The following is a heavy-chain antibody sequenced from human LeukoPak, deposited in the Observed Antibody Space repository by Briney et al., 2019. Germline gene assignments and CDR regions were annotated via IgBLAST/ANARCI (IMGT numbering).Heavy chain of an antibody. CDR3: ARISAQQLVFGY. D-gene: IGHD6-13*01. J-gene: IGHJ4*02. CDR2: ISSSSSSYI. CDR1: GFTFNSYS. Sequence: GGSLRLSCAASGFTFNSYSMNWVRQAPGKGLEWVSSISSSSSSYIYYADSVKGRFTISRDNAKNSLYLQMNSLRAEDTAVYYCARISAQQLVFGYWGQGTLVTVSS. V-gene: IGHV3-21*01.